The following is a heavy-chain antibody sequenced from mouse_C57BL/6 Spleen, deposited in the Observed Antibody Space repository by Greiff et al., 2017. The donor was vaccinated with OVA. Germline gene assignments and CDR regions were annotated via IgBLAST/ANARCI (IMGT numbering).Heavy chain of an antibody. V-gene: IGHV1-55*01. CDR3: ARSHTRQLRLPFDY. J-gene: IGHJ2*01. CDR1: GYTFTSYW. CDR2: IYPGSGST. Sequence: LQESGAELVKPGASVKMSCKASGYTFTSYWITWVKQRPGQGLEWIGDIYPGSGSTNYNEKFKSKATLTVDTSSSTAYMQLSSLTSEDSAVYYCARSHTRQLRLPFDYWGQGTTLTVSS. D-gene: IGHD3-2*02.